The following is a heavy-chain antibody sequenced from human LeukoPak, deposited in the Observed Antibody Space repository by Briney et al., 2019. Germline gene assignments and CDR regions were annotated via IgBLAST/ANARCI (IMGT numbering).Heavy chain of an antibody. D-gene: IGHD2-15*01. J-gene: IGHJ4*02. V-gene: IGHV4-61*02. CDR2: MYTSGST. CDR1: GGSISSGSYY. CDR3: ARGGGYCSGGSCYSSFDY. Sequence: PSQTLSLTCTASGGSISSGSYYWSWIRQPAGKGLEWIGRMYTSGSTNYNPSLKSRVTISVDTSKNQFSLKLSSVTAADTAVYYCARGGGYCSGGSCYSSFDYWGQGTLVTVSS.